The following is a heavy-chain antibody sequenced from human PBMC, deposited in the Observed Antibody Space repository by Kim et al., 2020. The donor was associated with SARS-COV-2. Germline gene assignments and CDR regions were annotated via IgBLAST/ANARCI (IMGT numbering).Heavy chain of an antibody. J-gene: IGHJ6*02. CDR3: AKISGGNYDYVWGSYGDVLYYYYGMDV. D-gene: IGHD3-16*01. V-gene: IGHV3-23*01. CDR2: ISGSGGST. CDR1: GFTFSSYA. Sequence: GGSLILSCAASGFTFSSYAMSWVRQAPGKGLEWVSAISGSGGSTYYADSVKGRFTISRDNSKNTLYLQMNSLRAEDTAVYYCAKISGGNYDYVWGSYGDVLYYYYGMDVWVRGATVTVSS.